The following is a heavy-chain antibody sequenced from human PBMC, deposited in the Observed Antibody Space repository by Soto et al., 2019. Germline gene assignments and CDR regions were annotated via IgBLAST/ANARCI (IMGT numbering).Heavy chain of an antibody. CDR2: ISYDGSNK. Sequence: QVQLVESGGGVVQPGRSLRLSCAASGFTFSSYGMHWVRQAPGKGLEWVAVISYDGSNKYYADSVKGRFTISRDNSKNTLYLQMNSLRAEDTAVYYCAKDLRMAETYYYDSSGYGYYYGMDVWGQGTTVTVSS. J-gene: IGHJ6*02. CDR3: AKDLRMAETYYYDSSGYGYYYGMDV. CDR1: GFTFSSYG. V-gene: IGHV3-30*18. D-gene: IGHD3-22*01.